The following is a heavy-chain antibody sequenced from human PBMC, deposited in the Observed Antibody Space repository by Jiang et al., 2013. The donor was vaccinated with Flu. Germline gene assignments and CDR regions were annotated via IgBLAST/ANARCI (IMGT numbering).Heavy chain of an antibody. J-gene: IGHJ4*02. D-gene: IGHD3-3*01. CDR3: VRLPGTVFGVTYFDS. V-gene: IGHV4-39*02. CDR2: ISNSGNT. CDR1: GTSITSSDSY. Sequence: GLVKPSETLSLTCTVSGTSITSSDSYWGWIRQPPGKGLECIATISNSGNTYYSPSLTSRVTMSADRSKNSFSLKVASVSAADTAVYYCVRLPGTVFGVTYFDSWGQGTLVTASS.